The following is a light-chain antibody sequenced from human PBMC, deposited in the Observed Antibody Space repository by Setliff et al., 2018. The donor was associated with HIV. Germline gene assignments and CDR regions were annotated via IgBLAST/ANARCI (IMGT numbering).Light chain of an antibody. CDR1: ITDIGNYES. Sequence: QSALTQPASVSGSPGQSITISCTGSITDIGNYESVSWYQQHPGEVPKRLIYDVTKRPSGISSRFSGSKSGYTASLTISGLQAEDEADYYCCSYAGRGTYVFGTGTKVTVL. V-gene: IGLV2-23*02. J-gene: IGLJ1*01. CDR2: DVT. CDR3: CSYAGRGTYV.